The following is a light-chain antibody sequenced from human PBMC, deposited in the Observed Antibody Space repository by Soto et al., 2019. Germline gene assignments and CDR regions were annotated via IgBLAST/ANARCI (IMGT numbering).Light chain of an antibody. J-gene: IGKJ4*01. CDR1: QSLRNK. CDR2: DTS. CDR3: QQYVSWPFS. Sequence: VMSQSPASLSVSPGDSASLSCRASQSLRNKLAWYQQKPGQAPRLLICDTSTRATGVSARFSGSGSGTEFTLTISSLQSEDSAIYYCQQYVSWPFSFGGGTKVEI. V-gene: IGKV3-15*01.